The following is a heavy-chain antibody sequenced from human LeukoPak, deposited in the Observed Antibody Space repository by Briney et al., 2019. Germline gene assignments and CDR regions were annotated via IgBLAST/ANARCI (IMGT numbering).Heavy chain of an antibody. CDR3: TTDSLGWAENYYYYYMDV. J-gene: IGHJ6*03. Sequence: GGSLRLSCAASGFSFNNAWMSWVRQAPGKGLEWGGRIKSKFDGGTSDYAAPVKGRFTISRDDSKNTLYLQINSLKTEDTAVYYCTTDSLGWAENYYYYYMDVWGKGTTVTVSS. CDR2: IKSKFDGGTS. V-gene: IGHV3-15*01. CDR1: GFSFNNAW. D-gene: IGHD6-19*01.